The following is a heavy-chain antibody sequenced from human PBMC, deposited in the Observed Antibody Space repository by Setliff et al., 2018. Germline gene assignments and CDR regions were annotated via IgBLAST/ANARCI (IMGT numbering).Heavy chain of an antibody. Sequence: GGSLRLSCAASGFTFSSYSMNWVRQAPGKGLEWVSAISASGRTTYSADSVKGRFTISRDNSKNALYLQMNSLRAEDTAVYSCAKDRGSYSFDYWGQGTLVTVSS. CDR1: GFTFSSYS. CDR3: AKDRGSYSFDY. J-gene: IGHJ4*02. CDR2: ISASGRTT. V-gene: IGHV3-23*01. D-gene: IGHD1-26*01.